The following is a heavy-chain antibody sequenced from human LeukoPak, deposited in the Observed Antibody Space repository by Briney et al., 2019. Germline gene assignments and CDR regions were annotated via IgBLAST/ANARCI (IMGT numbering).Heavy chain of an antibody. CDR1: GFTFSSYW. Sequence: GGSLRLSCAASGFTFSSYWMSWVRQAPGKGLEWVANIKQDGSEKSYVDSVKGRFTISRDNAKNSLYLQMNSLRAEDTAVYYCARGRWAVSKGYYFDYWGQGTLVTVSP. V-gene: IGHV3-7*01. CDR3: ARGRWAVSKGYYFDY. CDR2: IKQDGSEK. J-gene: IGHJ4*02. D-gene: IGHD4-23*01.